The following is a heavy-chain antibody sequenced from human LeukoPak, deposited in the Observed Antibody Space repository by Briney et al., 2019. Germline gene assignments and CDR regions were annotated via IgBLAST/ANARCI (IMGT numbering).Heavy chain of an antibody. Sequence: SETLSLTCSVSGGSIITHNWNWIRQPPGKGLEWIGYIYYSGNTNYNPSLKSRVTISLDTSRNQFSLKLTSVTAADTAVYYCAKSNGYGLVDIWGQGTMVTVSS. CDR3: AKSNGYGLVDI. CDR1: GGSIITHN. V-gene: IGHV4-59*11. D-gene: IGHD3-10*01. J-gene: IGHJ3*02. CDR2: IYYSGNT.